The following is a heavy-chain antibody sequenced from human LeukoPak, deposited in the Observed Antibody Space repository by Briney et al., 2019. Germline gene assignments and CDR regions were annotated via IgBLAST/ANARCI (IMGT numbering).Heavy chain of an antibody. V-gene: IGHV3-15*01. CDR2: IKSKSDGGTT. CDR1: GFTFSNAW. J-gene: IGHJ4*02. CDR3: TTMLAGTFDY. Sequence: GGSLRLFCVASGFTFSNAWMSWVRQAPGKGLEGVGRIKSKSDGGTTDYTTPVKGRFTISRDDSKNTLYLQMNSLKTEDTAVYYCTTMLAGTFDYWGQGTLVTVSS. D-gene: IGHD3-16*01.